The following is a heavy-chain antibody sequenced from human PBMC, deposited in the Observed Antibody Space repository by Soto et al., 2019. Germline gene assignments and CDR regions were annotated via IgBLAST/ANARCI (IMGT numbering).Heavy chain of an antibody. D-gene: IGHD1-26*01. CDR1: GGSISSSNW. CDR2: IYHSGST. Sequence: QVQLQESGPGLVKPSGTLSLTCAVSGGSISSSNWWSWVRQPPGKGLEWIGEIYHSGSTNYNPSRKSRCTVSVDKYKHQFSLKLSSVTAADTAVYYCARVSGSYYYGMDVWGQGTTVTVSS. CDR3: ARVSGSYYYGMDV. V-gene: IGHV4-4*02. J-gene: IGHJ6*02.